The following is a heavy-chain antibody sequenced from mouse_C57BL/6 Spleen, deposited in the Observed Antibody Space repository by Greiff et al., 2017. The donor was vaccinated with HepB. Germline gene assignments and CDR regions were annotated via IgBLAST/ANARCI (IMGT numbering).Heavy chain of an antibody. J-gene: IGHJ4*01. D-gene: IGHD1-1*01. CDR1: GYTFTDYA. Sequence: QVQLKQSGPELVRPGVSVKISCKGSGYTFTDYAMHWVKQSHAKSLEWIGVISTYYGDASYNQKFKDKATMTVDKSSSTAYMELARLTSEDSAVYYCARRNYYGSSYRYYAMDYWGQGTSVTVSS. CDR2: ISTYYGDA. V-gene: IGHV1-67*01. CDR3: ARRNYYGSSYRYYAMDY.